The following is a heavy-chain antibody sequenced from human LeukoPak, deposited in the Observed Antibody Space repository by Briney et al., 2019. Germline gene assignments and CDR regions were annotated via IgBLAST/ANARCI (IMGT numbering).Heavy chain of an antibody. CDR1: GFTFSSYA. CDR3: AKTSEWELLNYFDY. D-gene: IGHD1-26*01. CDR2: ISGSGGST. J-gene: IGHJ4*02. V-gene: IGHV3-23*01. Sequence: GGSLRLSCAASGFTFSSYAMSWVRQTPGKGLEWVSAISGSGGSTYYADSVKGRFTISRDNSKNTLYLQMNSLRAEDTAVYYCAKTSEWELLNYFDYWGQGTLVTVSS.